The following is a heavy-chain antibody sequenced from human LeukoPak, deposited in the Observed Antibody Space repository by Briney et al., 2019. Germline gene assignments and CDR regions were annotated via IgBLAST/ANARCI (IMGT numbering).Heavy chain of an antibody. Sequence: SVKVSCKASGGTFSSYAISWVRQAPGQELEWMGGIIPIFGTANYAQKFQGRVTITTDESTSTAYMELSSLRSEDTAVYYCAIDIAARPSDYYYYYMDVWGKGTTVTVSS. V-gene: IGHV1-69*05. CDR2: IIPIFGTA. CDR3: AIDIAARPSDYYYYYMDV. J-gene: IGHJ6*03. D-gene: IGHD6-6*01. CDR1: GGTFSSYA.